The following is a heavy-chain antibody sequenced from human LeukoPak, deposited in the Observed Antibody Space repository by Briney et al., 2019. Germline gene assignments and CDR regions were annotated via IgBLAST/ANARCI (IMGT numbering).Heavy chain of an antibody. CDR3: AREGLRIAVAGYFDY. Sequence: ASVKVSCKASGGTFSSYAISWVRQAPGQGLEWMGATIPIFGTANYAQKFQGRVTITADKSTSTAYMELSSLRSEDTAVYYCAREGLRIAVAGYFDYWGQGTLVTVSS. V-gene: IGHV1-69*06. CDR2: TIPIFGTA. D-gene: IGHD6-19*01. J-gene: IGHJ4*02. CDR1: GGTFSSYA.